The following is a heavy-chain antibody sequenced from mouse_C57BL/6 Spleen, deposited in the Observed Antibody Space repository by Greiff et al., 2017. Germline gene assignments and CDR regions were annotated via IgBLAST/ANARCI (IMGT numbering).Heavy chain of an antibody. D-gene: IGHD1-3*01. CDR2: IYPSDSET. J-gene: IGHJ1*03. CDR3: SRSLNSADWYIDV. Sequence: VQLQQPGAELVRPGSSVKLSCKASGYTFTSYWMEWVKQRHGKGLEWIGNIYPSDSETNYNQKFKDKATLTVDKSTSTAYMQLSSLTSEDSAASYCSRSLNSADWYIDVWGTGTTVTVSS. CDR1: GYTFTSYW. V-gene: IGHV1-61*01.